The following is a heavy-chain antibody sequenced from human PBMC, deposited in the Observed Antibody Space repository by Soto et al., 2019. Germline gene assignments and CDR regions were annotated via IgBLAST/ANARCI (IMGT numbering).Heavy chain of an antibody. D-gene: IGHD6-13*01. CDR1: GFRFRSYA. CDR3: AKDRGSSWAGILDQ. Sequence: QVQLVESGGGVVHPGRSLRLSCAASGFRFRSYAMHWVRQAPGKGLEWVAVVSYDGSNALYADSVQGRFTITRDNPQNRLYLEINNLRPEDTAVFYCAKDRGSSWAGILDQWGQGTLVAVSS. CDR2: VSYDGSNA. J-gene: IGHJ4*02. V-gene: IGHV3-30*18.